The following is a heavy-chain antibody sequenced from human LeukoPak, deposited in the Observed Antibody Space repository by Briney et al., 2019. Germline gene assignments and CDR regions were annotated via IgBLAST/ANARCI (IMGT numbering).Heavy chain of an antibody. CDR3: ASPGGDFEYFQH. D-gene: IGHD2-21*02. CDR2: ISGDGGST. J-gene: IGHJ1*01. Sequence: QPGGSLRLSCAASGFTFDDYAMHWVRQAPGKGLEWVSLISGDGGSTYYADSVKGRFTISRDNSKNSLYLQMNSLRTEDTALYYCASPGGDFEYFQHWGQGTLVTVSS. V-gene: IGHV3-43*02. CDR1: GFTFDDYA.